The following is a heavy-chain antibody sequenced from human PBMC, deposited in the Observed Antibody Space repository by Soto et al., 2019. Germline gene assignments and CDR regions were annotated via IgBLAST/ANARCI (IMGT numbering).Heavy chain of an antibody. V-gene: IGHV1-18*01. CDR3: GRDLGYCRSGTCYRQWFDP. D-gene: IGHD2-15*01. J-gene: IGHJ5*02. Sequence: QVQLVQSGAEVQKPGASVKVSCKASGYTFTTLGISWVRQVPGQGLEWMGWVRGDNGHTNYAQSLQARVIMTPDTTTKTAYMELRSLRSDDTAVYYCGRDLGYCRSGTCYRQWFDPWGQGTLVIVSS. CDR2: VRGDNGHT. CDR1: GYTFTTLG.